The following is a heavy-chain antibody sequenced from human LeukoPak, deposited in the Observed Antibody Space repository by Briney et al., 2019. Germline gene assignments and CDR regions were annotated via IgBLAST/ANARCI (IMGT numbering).Heavy chain of an antibody. Sequence: GGSLRLSCAASGFTFSSYTMSWVRQAPGKGLEWVANIKQDGSEKYYVDSVKGRFTISKDNAKNSLYLQMNSLRAEDTALYHCARNNGMDVWGQGTTVIVSS. CDR2: IKQDGSEK. V-gene: IGHV3-7*03. CDR1: GFTFSSYT. J-gene: IGHJ6*02. CDR3: ARNNGMDV.